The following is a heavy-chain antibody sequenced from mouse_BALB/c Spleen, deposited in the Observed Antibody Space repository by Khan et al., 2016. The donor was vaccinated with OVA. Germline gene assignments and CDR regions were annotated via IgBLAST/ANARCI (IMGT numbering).Heavy chain of an antibody. V-gene: IGHV1-4*01. Sequence: VQLQESGAELARPGASVKMSCKASGYTFTSYTIHWIKLRPGQGLEWIGFSNPSNGYTNYNQKFKDKATLTADKSSTTVYMQLSSLTSDDSAVYNCVRDGAYHRNDGWFAYWGQGTLVTVSA. CDR2: SNPSNGYT. J-gene: IGHJ3*01. CDR3: VRDGAYHRNDGWFAY. D-gene: IGHD2-14*01. CDR1: GYTFTSYT.